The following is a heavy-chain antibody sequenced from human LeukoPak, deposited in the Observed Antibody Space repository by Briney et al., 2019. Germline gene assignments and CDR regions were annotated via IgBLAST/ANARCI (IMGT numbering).Heavy chain of an antibody. CDR1: GGSFSDYY. CDR2: INHSGST. V-gene: IGHV4-34*01. J-gene: IGHJ4*02. CDR3: ARERTLSSYDILTGYPTAYFDY. Sequence: SETLSLTCAVYGGSFSDYYWSWIRQSPGKGLEWIGEINHSGSTTYNPSLKSRVTMSVDTSKNQFSPKLSSVTAADTAVYYCARERTLSSYDILTGYPTAYFDYWGQGTLVTVSS. D-gene: IGHD3-9*01.